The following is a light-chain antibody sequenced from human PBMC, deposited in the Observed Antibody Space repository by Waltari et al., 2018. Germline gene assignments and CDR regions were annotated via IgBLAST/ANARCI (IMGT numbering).Light chain of an antibody. J-gene: IGKJ1*01. CDR3: QQYGSAPRP. Sequence: EIVLTQSPGTLSLSPGERATLSCRASQSFSSSYLAWYQQKPGQAPRLLISGASSRATGIPERVSGSGSGTECTITISRLGPEDFAVYYCQQYGSAPRPFGQGTKVEIK. CDR1: QSFSSSY. V-gene: IGKV3-20*01. CDR2: GAS.